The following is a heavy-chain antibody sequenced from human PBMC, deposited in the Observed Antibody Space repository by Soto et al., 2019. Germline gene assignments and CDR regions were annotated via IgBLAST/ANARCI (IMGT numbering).Heavy chain of an antibody. CDR3: AKEAITMVRRDGMDV. Sequence: GDSLRPSFAASGFTFSIYGMHGIRQAPGKGLEWVAVISYDGSNKYYAESVKGRINNSKDNSKKTQYLQMNSLRAEDTAVYYCAKEAITMVRRDGMDVWGQGT. J-gene: IGHJ6*02. V-gene: IGHV3-30*18. CDR1: GFTFSIYG. CDR2: ISYDGSNK. D-gene: IGHD3-10*01.